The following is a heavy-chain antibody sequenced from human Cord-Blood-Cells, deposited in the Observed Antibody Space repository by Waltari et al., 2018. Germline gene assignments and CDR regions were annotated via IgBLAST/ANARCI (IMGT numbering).Heavy chain of an antibody. Sequence: EVQLVETGGGLIQPGGSLRLSCAASGFTVRSNYLSWVRQAPGKGLEWVSVIYSGGSTYYADSVKGRFTISRDNSKNTLYLQMNSLRAEDTAVYYCARVDYGSGSYYSDYWGQGTLVTVSS. J-gene: IGHJ4*02. CDR1: GFTVRSNY. D-gene: IGHD3-10*01. CDR2: IYSGGST. CDR3: ARVDYGSGSYYSDY. V-gene: IGHV3-53*02.